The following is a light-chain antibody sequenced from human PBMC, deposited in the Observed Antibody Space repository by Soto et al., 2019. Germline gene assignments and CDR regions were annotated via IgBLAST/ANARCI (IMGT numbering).Light chain of an antibody. V-gene: IGLV2-11*01. CDR2: DVS. Sequence: QSALTQPRSVSGSPGQSVTISCTGTSSDVGGYHYVSWYQQHPGKAPKLIIFDVSKRPSGVPDRFSGSKSGNTASLTISGLQADDEADYYCCSFAGSYTWVFGGGTKVTVL. CDR1: SSDVGGYHY. J-gene: IGLJ3*02. CDR3: CSFAGSYTWV.